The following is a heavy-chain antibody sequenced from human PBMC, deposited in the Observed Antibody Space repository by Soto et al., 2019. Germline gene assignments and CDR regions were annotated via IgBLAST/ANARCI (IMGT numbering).Heavy chain of an antibody. CDR3: ARRGSGSYWYYYYGMDV. V-gene: IGHV3-7*01. CDR2: IKQDGSEK. D-gene: IGHD3-10*01. Sequence: PGGPLRLSCAASGFNFSSYRMSWVRQAPGKGLEWVANIKQDGSEKYYVDSVKGRFTISRDNAKNSLYLQMNSLRAEDTAVYYCARRGSGSYWYYYYGMDVWGQGTTVTVSS. J-gene: IGHJ6*02. CDR1: GFNFSSYR.